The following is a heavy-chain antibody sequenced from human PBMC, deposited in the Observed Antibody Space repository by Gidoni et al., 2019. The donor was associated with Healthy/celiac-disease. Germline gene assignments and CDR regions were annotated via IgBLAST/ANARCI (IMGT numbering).Heavy chain of an antibody. CDR3: ARSERVKYGSGSYY. Sequence: EVQLVESGGGLVQPGGSLRLSGSAAGCTCSRYSMNWVRQAPGKGGEWVSYISSSSSTIYYADSVKGRFTISRDNAKNSLYLQMNSLRAEDTAVYYCARSERVKYGSGSYYWGQGTLVTVSS. V-gene: IGHV3-48*01. D-gene: IGHD3-10*01. J-gene: IGHJ4*02. CDR2: ISSSSSTI. CDR1: GCTCSRYS.